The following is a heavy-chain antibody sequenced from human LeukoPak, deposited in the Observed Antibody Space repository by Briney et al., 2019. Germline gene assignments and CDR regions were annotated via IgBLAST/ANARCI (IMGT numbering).Heavy chain of an antibody. CDR3: ARTASLAAFFDY. D-gene: IGHD2-15*01. CDR1: GYTFTEYY. CDR2: IVPKSGGT. J-gene: IGHJ4*02. Sequence: ASVKVSCKASGYTFTEYYIHWVRQAPVQALEWMGWIVPKSGGTKYAQKYQGRVTMTRDTSISTAYMELSSLRSDDTAVYYCARTASLAAFFDYWDQGTLVTVSS. V-gene: IGHV1-2*02.